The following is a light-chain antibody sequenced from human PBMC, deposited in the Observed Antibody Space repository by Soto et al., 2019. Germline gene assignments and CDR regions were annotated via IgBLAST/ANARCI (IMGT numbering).Light chain of an antibody. CDR3: QQYNNWPPYT. CDR1: QSVSSN. J-gene: IGKJ2*01. CDR2: GAS. V-gene: IGKV3-15*01. Sequence: EIVMTQSPATLSVSPGERATLSCRASQSVSSNLAWYLQKPGQAPRLLIYGASTRATGIPARFSGSGSGTEFTLTISSLQSEAFAVYYCQQYNNWPPYTFGQGTQLVIK.